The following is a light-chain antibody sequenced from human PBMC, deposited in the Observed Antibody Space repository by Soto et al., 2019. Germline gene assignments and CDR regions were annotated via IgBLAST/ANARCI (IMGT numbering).Light chain of an antibody. CDR3: QKYSSYST. Sequence: DIQMTQSPSTLSASVGDRVTIACRASQSISDWLAWYQQKPGRAPKLLIYKASSLETGVPSRFSGSGSETEFTLTISSLQADDFATYYCQKYSSYSTFGQGTKVDIK. V-gene: IGKV1-5*03. J-gene: IGKJ1*01. CDR2: KAS. CDR1: QSISDW.